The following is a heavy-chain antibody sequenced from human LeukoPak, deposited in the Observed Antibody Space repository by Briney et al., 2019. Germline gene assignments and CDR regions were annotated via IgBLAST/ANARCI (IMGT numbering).Heavy chain of an antibody. J-gene: IGHJ3*02. CDR1: GGSIASDNYF. V-gene: IGHV4-31*03. Sequence: SETLSLTCTVSGGSIASDNYFWSWIRQHPEKGLEWIGYIFYSGTAYYNPSLKSRITISVDTSKNQFSLKLNSVIAADTAVYYCAREVNEPASTDAFDIWGQGTMVTVSS. CDR3: AREVNEPASTDAFDI. CDR2: IFYSGTA. D-gene: IGHD6-13*01.